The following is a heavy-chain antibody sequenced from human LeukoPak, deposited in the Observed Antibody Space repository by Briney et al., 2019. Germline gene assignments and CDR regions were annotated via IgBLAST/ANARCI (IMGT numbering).Heavy chain of an antibody. CDR3: ARSKSSDYGDRYYFDS. V-gene: IGHV1-2*02. D-gene: IGHD4-17*01. Sequence: ASVKVSCKASRYTFTGYYIHWVRQAPRQGLEWMGWINPNSGDTKYAQNFQGRVTMTRDTSISTAYMELSSLRSVDTAVYYCARSKSSDYGDRYYFDSWGQGTLVTVSS. CDR2: INPNSGDT. J-gene: IGHJ4*02. CDR1: RYTFTGYY.